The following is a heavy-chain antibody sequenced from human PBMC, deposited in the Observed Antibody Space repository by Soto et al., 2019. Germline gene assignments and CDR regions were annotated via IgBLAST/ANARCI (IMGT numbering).Heavy chain of an antibody. CDR1: EGSFSGYY. CDR2: INHSGST. D-gene: IGHD2-15*01. Sequence: ATLSLTCAFYEGSFSGYYWGWIRQPPGKGLDWIGEINHSGSTNYNPSLKSRVTISVDTSKNQFSLKLSSVTAADTAVYYCARGPANIVVVVAATPGWFDPWGQGTLVTVSS. CDR3: ARGPANIVVVVAATPGWFDP. J-gene: IGHJ5*02. V-gene: IGHV4-34*01.